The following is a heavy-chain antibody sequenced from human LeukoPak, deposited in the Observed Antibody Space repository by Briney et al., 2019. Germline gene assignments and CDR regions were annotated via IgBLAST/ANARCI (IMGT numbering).Heavy chain of an antibody. CDR2: INAGNGNT. D-gene: IGHD3-22*01. CDR1: GYTFTSYA. J-gene: IGHJ4*02. CDR3: ARERSDSSGYYYYFDY. V-gene: IGHV1-3*01. Sequence: ASVKVSCKASGYTFTSYAMHWVRQAPGQRLEWMGWINAGNGNTKYSQKFQGRVTITRDTSASTAYMELSSLRSGDTAVYYCARERSDSSGYYYYFDYWGQGTLVTVSS.